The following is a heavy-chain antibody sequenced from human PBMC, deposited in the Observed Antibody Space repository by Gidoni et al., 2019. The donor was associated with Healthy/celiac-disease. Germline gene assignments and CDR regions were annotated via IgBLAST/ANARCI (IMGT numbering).Heavy chain of an antibody. Sequence: QVQLQQWGAGLLKPSETLSLPSAVYAGSFSGYYWSWIRQPPGKGLEWIGEINHSGSTNYTPSLKSQVTISVDTSKNQFSLKRSYVTAADTAVYYWARGGRVRFLERFRHYYGMDVWGQGTTVTVSS. D-gene: IGHD3-3*01. J-gene: IGHJ6*02. CDR1: AGSFSGYY. CDR3: ARGGRVRFLERFRHYYGMDV. CDR2: INHSGST. V-gene: IGHV4-34*01.